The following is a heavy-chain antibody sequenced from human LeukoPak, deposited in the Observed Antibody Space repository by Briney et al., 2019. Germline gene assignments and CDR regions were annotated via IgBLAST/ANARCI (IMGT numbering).Heavy chain of an antibody. J-gene: IGHJ3*02. CDR2: IYSGDNT. Sequence: GGSLRLSCAASGFTVSSNYMSWVRQAPGKGLEWVSVIYSGDNTYYADSVKGRFTISRDNAKNSLYLQMNSLRAEDTAVYYCARDLEGFLGAFDIWGQGTMVTVSS. V-gene: IGHV3-66*01. D-gene: IGHD3-3*01. CDR1: GFTVSSNY. CDR3: ARDLEGFLGAFDI.